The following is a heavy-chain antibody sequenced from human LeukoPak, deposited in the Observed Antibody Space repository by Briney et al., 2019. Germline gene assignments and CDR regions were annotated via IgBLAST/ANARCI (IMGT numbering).Heavy chain of an antibody. V-gene: IGHV3-23*01. D-gene: IGHD6-13*01. CDR1: GFTFSSYA. Sequence: GGSLRPSCAASGFTFSSYAMSWVRQAPGKGLEWVSAISGSGGSTYYADSVKGRFTISRDNSKNTLYLQMNSLRAEDTAVYYCAKGPISAAAGPMDVWGQGTTVTVSS. CDR3: AKGPISAAAGPMDV. J-gene: IGHJ6*02. CDR2: ISGSGGST.